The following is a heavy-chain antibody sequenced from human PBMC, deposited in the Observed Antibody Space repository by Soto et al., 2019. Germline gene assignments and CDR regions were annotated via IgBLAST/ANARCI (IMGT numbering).Heavy chain of an antibody. CDR2: IYYSGST. CDR1: DSSISSTNW. D-gene: IGHD1-26*01. J-gene: IGHJ5*02. CDR3: ARKGGREILGKYNWFDP. V-gene: IGHV4-28*01. Sequence: SETLSLTCAVSDSSISSTNWWGWIRQPPGKGLEWIGYIYYSGSTYYNPSLKSRVTMSVDTSKNQFSLKLSSVTAVDTAFYYCARKGGREILGKYNWFDPWGQGTLVTVSS.